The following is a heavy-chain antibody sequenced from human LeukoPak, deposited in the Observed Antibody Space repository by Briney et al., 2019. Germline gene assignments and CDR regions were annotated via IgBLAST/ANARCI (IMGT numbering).Heavy chain of an antibody. CDR1: GFTFSSYE. D-gene: IGHD3-3*01. Sequence: GGSLRLSCAASGFTFSSYEMNWDRQAPGKGLEWVSYISNSGSTIFYADSVKGRFTISRDNAKNSLYLQMNSLRVEDTAFYFCARGLFGVAKSVDYWGQGTLVTVSS. CDR2: ISNSGSTI. CDR3: ARGLFGVAKSVDY. V-gene: IGHV3-48*03. J-gene: IGHJ4*02.